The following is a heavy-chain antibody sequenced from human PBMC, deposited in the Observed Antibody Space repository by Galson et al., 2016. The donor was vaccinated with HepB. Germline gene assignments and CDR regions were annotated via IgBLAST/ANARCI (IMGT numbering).Heavy chain of an antibody. CDR1: GFTFGSYE. J-gene: IGHJ6*04. Sequence: SLRLSCATSGFTFGSYETHWVRQPPGKGLEWVAIISFDGSGEKYADSVKGRFTISRDNFQNTLFLQMSSLRVEDTAVYYCARDPPGSDYGLDVWGKGTTVTVSS. V-gene: IGHV3-33*01. CDR2: ISFDGSGE. CDR3: ARDPPGSDYGLDV.